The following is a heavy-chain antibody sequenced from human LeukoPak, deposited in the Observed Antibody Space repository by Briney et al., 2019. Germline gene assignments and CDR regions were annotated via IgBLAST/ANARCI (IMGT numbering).Heavy chain of an antibody. D-gene: IGHD4-23*01. CDR1: GGSISGNNNY. V-gene: IGHV4-39*07. Sequence: SETLSLTCTVSGGSISGNNNYWGWIRQPPGKGLEWIGSIYSSGSTNYNPSLKSRVTISVDTSKNQFSLKLSSVTAADTAVYYCARVGGPSVAGVFDYWGQGTLVTVSS. CDR3: ARVGGPSVAGVFDY. CDR2: IYSSGST. J-gene: IGHJ4*02.